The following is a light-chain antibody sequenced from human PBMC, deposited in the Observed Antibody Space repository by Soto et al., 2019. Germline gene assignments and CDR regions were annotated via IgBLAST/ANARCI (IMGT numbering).Light chain of an antibody. CDR1: SSDVGGYNY. CDR3: SSYTTSNTRQIV. Sequence: QSVLNQPASVSGSPVQSITISCTGTSSDVGGYNYVSWYQHHPGKAPKLIIYDVTNRPSGVSNPFSGSKSGNTASLTISGLQPEDEADYYCSSYTTSNTRQIVFGTGTKVTVL. V-gene: IGLV2-14*03. J-gene: IGLJ1*01. CDR2: DVT.